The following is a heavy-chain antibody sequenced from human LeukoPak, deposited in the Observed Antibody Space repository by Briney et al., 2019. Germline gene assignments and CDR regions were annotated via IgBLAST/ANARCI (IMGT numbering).Heavy chain of an antibody. V-gene: IGHV4-59*12. Sequence: SETLSLTCTVSGGSISSYYWSWIRQPPGKGLEWIGYIYYSGSTNYNPSLKSRVTISVDTSKNQFSLKLSSVTAADTAVYYCAREFAVTTTIDYWGQGTLVTVSS. CDR2: IYYSGST. CDR1: GGSISSYY. CDR3: AREFAVTTTIDY. J-gene: IGHJ4*02. D-gene: IGHD4-17*01.